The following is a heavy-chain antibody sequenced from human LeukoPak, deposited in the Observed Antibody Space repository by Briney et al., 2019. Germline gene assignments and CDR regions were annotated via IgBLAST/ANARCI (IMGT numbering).Heavy chain of an antibody. J-gene: IGHJ4*02. CDR3: AILKAVVPAAPGDY. Sequence: ASVKVSCKASGYTFIGYYMHWVRQAPGEGLEWMGWINSNSGNTNYAQKFEGRVTMTRDTSISTAYMELSRLRSDDTAVYYCAILKAVVPAAPGDYWGQGTLVTVSS. V-gene: IGHV1-2*02. CDR2: INSNSGNT. CDR1: GYTFIGYY. D-gene: IGHD2-2*01.